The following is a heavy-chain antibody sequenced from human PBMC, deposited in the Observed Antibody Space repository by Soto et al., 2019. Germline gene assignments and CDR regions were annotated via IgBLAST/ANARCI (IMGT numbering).Heavy chain of an antibody. CDR2: ISYDGSNK. CDR1: GFSFSSYG. Sequence: QVQLVESGGGVVQPGRSLRLSCAASGFSFSSYGMHWVRQAPGKGLEWVALISYDGSNKFYADSVKGRFTISRDNSKNTLYLQVNRLRAEDTAVYYCAKDLFSSGSYPNWFDPWGQGPLVTVSS. D-gene: IGHD1-26*01. CDR3: AKDLFSSGSYPNWFDP. J-gene: IGHJ5*02. V-gene: IGHV3-30*18.